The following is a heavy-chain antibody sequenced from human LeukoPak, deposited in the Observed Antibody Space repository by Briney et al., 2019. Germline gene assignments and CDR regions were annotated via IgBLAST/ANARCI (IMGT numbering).Heavy chain of an antibody. Sequence: GGSLRLSCAASGLTFSSYAMSWVRQAPGKGLEWVSAISGSGGSTYYADSVKGRFTISRDNSKNTLYLQMNSLRAEDTPVYYCAKGPLRLVVPAAMSDYYFDYWGQGTLVTVSS. V-gene: IGHV3-23*01. J-gene: IGHJ4*02. CDR2: ISGSGGST. D-gene: IGHD2-2*01. CDR1: GLTFSSYA. CDR3: AKGPLRLVVPAAMSDYYFDY.